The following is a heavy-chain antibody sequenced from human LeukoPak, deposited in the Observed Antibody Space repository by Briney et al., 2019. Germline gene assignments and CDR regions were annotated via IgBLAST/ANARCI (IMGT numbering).Heavy chain of an antibody. CDR3: AREHDYYDSSGFDY. Sequence: SQTLSLTCTVSGGSISSGSYYWSWIRQPAGKGLEWISRTYTSGSTNYNPSLKSRVTISVDTSKNQFSLKLSSVTAADTAVYYCAREHDYYDSSGFDYWGQGTLVTVSS. CDR1: GGSISSGSYY. D-gene: IGHD3-22*01. J-gene: IGHJ4*02. V-gene: IGHV4-61*02. CDR2: TYTSGST.